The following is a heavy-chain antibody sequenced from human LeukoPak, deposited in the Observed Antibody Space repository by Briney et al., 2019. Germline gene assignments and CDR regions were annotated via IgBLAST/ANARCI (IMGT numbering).Heavy chain of an antibody. CDR3: AREKSRTANDAFDI. V-gene: IGHV3-7*01. CDR1: GFTFSSYW. Sequence: GRSLRLSCAASGFTFSSYWMSWVRQAPGKGLEWVANIKQDGSEKYYVDSVKGRFTISRDNAKNSLYLQMNSLRAEDTAVYYCAREKSRTANDAFDIWGQGTMVTVSS. CDR2: IKQDGSEK. D-gene: IGHD5-18*01. J-gene: IGHJ3*02.